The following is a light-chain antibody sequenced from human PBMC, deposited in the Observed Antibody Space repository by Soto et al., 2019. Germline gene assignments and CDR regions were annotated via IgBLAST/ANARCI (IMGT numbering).Light chain of an antibody. V-gene: IGLV2-14*01. CDR2: EVS. Sequence: QSVLTQPASVSGSPGQSITISCTGTSSDVGGYDYVSWYQQHPGKAPKLMIYEVSNRPSGLSNRFSDSKSGNTASLTISGLQTEDEADYYCSSYTYSNSLVFGGGTKLTVL. CDR3: SSYTYSNSLV. CDR1: SSDVGGYDY. J-gene: IGLJ3*02.